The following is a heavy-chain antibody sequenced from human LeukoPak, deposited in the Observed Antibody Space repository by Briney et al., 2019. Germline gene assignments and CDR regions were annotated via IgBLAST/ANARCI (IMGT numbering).Heavy chain of an antibody. Sequence: TGGSLRLSCATSAFIFNNAWMTWVRQAPGKGLEWVGRIKSKTDGGTTDYAAPVKGRFTISRDDSKNTLYLQMNSLRAEDTAVYYCARGGGYWGQGTLVTVSS. CDR3: ARGGGY. J-gene: IGHJ4*02. V-gene: IGHV3-15*01. CDR2: IKSKTDGGTT. CDR1: AFIFNNAW.